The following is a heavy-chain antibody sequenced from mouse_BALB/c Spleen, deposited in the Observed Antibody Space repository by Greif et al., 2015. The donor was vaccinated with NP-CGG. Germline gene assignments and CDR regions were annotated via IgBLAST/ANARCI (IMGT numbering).Heavy chain of an antibody. Sequence: QVQLKQSGAELVKPGASGKLSCKASGYTFTSYYMYWVKQRPGQGLEWIGEINPSNGGTNFNEKFKSKATLTVDKSSTTAYMQLSSLTSEDSAVYYCTRLNGNYGAGSYFDYWGQGTTLTVSS. J-gene: IGHJ2*01. D-gene: IGHD2-1*01. CDR2: INPSNGGT. V-gene: IGHV1S81*02. CDR1: GYTFTSYY. CDR3: TRLNGNYGAGSYFDY.